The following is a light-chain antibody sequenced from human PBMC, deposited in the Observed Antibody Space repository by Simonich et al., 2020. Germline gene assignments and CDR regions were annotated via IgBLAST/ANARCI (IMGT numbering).Light chain of an antibody. CDR3: QQYGSSPPVT. J-gene: IGKJ4*01. CDR1: PCVIRCY. Sequence: EIVLPQSPGTLSLSPGERATLSCRASPCVIRCYLAWNQRKPGQAPRLLIYDASSRATGIPDRCSCSWSGTDFTLTISRLEPEDFAVYYCQQYGSSPPVTFGGGTKVEIK. V-gene: IGKV3-20*01. CDR2: DAS.